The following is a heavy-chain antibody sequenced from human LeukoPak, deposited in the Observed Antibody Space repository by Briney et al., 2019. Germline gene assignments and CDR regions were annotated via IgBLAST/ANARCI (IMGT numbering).Heavy chain of an antibody. CDR3: ARDPPGRLGVP. V-gene: IGHV3-23*01. Sequence: GGSLRLSCAASGFTFSSYAMSWVRQAPGKGLEWVSTISGSDGSTYYADSVKGRFTISRDNSKNTLYLQMNSLRVEDTAGYYCARDPPGRLGVPWGQGTLVTVSS. D-gene: IGHD2-15*01. CDR2: ISGSDGST. CDR1: GFTFSSYA. J-gene: IGHJ5*02.